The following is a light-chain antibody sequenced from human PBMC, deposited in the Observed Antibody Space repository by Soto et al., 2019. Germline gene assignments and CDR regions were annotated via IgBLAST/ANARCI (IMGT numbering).Light chain of an antibody. CDR3: QQYGSSPIT. CDR2: GAS. V-gene: IGKV3-20*01. Sequence: IVVTQSPSTLSVSPGETASLSCRASQSVSSSSLAWYQQKPGQAPRLLVYGASSRATGVPDRFSGSGSGTDFTLSISRQEPEDFAVYYCQQYGSSPITFGQGTRLEIK. CDR1: QSVSSSS. J-gene: IGKJ5*01.